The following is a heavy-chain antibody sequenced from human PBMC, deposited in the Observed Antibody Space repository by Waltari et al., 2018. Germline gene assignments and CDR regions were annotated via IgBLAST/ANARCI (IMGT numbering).Heavy chain of an antibody. CDR2: IKPDRRGP. J-gene: IGHJ6*02. D-gene: IGHD2-21*01. CDR3: TSHRPCGLGMEV. Sequence: MQEFRQGPGKGLDLVARIKPDRRGPTYADFVQGLFPISRDNVKNTLYLQMNSLRAEDTAIYYCTSHRPCGLGMEVWGPGTTVTVSS. V-gene: IGHV3-74*03.